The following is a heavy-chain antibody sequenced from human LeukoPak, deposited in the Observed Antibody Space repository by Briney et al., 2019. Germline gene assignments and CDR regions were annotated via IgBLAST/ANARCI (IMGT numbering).Heavy chain of an antibody. CDR2: ISGSGGST. Sequence: GGSLRLSCAASRFTFSSYAMSWVRQAPGKGLEWVSAISGSGGSTYYADSVKGRFTISRDNSKNTLYLQMNSLRAEDTAVYYCAKSPKGLGGVITGWGQGTLVTVSS. CDR3: AKSPKGLGGVITG. J-gene: IGHJ4*02. CDR1: RFTFSSYA. D-gene: IGHD3-16*01. V-gene: IGHV3-23*01.